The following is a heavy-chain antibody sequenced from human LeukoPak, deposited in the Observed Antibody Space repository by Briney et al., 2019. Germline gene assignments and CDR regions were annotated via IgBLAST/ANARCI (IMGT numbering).Heavy chain of an antibody. Sequence: GASVKVSCKASAYTFTDYHVHWVRQAPGQGLEWMGRINPSSGDTNYAQNFQGRVTMTRDTSISTAYMELSRLRSDDTAVYYCATTSGYFYYWGQGALVTVSS. J-gene: IGHJ4*02. D-gene: IGHD1-26*01. CDR1: AYTFTDYH. CDR2: INPSSGDT. V-gene: IGHV1-2*06. CDR3: ATTSGYFYY.